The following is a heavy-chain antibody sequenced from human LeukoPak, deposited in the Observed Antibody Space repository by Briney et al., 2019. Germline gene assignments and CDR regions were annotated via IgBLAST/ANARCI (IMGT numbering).Heavy chain of an antibody. J-gene: IGHJ4*02. D-gene: IGHD1-26*01. Sequence: PSETLSLTCAVSGASITSTNWWWTWVRQAPGKGLKWIGEIDHSGSTNYNPSLKSRVTISLDKSKNQFSLKLNSVTAADTAMYYCAKSGGYGLIDYWGQGTLVTVSS. CDR3: AKSGGYGLIDY. V-gene: IGHV4-4*02. CDR1: GASITSTNW. CDR2: IDHSGST.